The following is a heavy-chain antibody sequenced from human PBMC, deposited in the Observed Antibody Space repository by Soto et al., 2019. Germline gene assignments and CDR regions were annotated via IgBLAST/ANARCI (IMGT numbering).Heavy chain of an antibody. CDR1: GGSISSYY. V-gene: IGHV4-59*08. CDR3: ARHDYYDYIWGSYRSSAFDI. Sequence: SETLSLTCTVSGGSISSYYWSWIRQPPGKGLEWIGYIYYSGSTNYNPSLKSRVTISVDTSKNQFSLKLSSVTAADTAVYYCARHDYYDYIWGSYRSSAFDIWGQGTMVTVSS. CDR2: IYYSGST. D-gene: IGHD3-16*02. J-gene: IGHJ3*02.